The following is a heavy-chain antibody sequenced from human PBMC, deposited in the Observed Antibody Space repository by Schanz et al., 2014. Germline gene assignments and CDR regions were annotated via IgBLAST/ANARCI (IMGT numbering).Heavy chain of an antibody. Sequence: QVQLVESGGGVAQPGGSLRLSCAASGFSFSGYGMHWVRQAPGKGLEWVAVISYDGSNKYYADSVKGRFTISRDNSKNTLYLQMNSLRAEDTAVYYCARVMSGNYFGAFDIWGQGTMVTVSS. CDR1: GFSFSGYG. V-gene: IGHV3-30*19. J-gene: IGHJ3*02. D-gene: IGHD3-22*01. CDR2: ISYDGSNK. CDR3: ARVMSGNYFGAFDI.